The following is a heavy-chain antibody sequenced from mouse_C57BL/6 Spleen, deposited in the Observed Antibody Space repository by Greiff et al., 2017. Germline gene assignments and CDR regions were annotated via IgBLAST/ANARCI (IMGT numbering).Heavy chain of an antibody. J-gene: IGHJ4*01. V-gene: IGHV1-22*01. Sequence: VQLKQSGPELVQPGASVKMSCKASGYTFTDYNMHWVKQSQGKSLEWIGYINPNNGGTSYNQKFKGKATLTVNKSSSTAYMELRSLTSEASAVYYCARGNWALCMDDWGQGTSVTVSS. CDR1: GYTFTDYN. CDR2: INPNNGGT. CDR3: ARGNWALCMDD. D-gene: IGHD4-1*01.